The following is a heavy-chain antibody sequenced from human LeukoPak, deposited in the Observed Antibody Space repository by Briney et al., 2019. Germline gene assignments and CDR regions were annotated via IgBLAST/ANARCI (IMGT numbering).Heavy chain of an antibody. D-gene: IGHD3-22*01. J-gene: IGHJ4*02. CDR1: GGSISSSSYY. CDR2: IYYSGST. V-gene: IGHV4-39*07. Sequence: PSETLSLTCTVSGGSISSSSYYWGWIRQPPGKGLEWIGSIYYSGSTYYNPSLKSRVTISVDTSKNQFSLKLSSVTAADTAVYYCARDLDSSDVFDYWGQGTLVTVSS. CDR3: ARDLDSSDVFDY.